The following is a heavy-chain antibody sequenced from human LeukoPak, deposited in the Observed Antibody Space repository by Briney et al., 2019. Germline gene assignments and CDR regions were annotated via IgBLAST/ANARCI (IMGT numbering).Heavy chain of an antibody. J-gene: IGHJ4*02. Sequence: PGGSLRLSCAASGFTFSSYAMSWVRQAPGKGLEWVSAISGSGGSTYYADSVKGRFTISRDNSKNTLYLQMNGLRAEDTAVYYCAKITRRYSYSDYWGQGTLVTVSS. D-gene: IGHD5-18*01. CDR1: GFTFSSYA. CDR2: ISGSGGST. V-gene: IGHV3-23*01. CDR3: AKITRRYSYSDY.